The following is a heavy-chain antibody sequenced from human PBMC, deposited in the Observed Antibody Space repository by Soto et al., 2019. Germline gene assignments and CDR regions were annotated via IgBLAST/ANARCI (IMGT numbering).Heavy chain of an antibody. CDR3: ARDLEEKPRQYKYYYYMDV. Sequence: EVQLVESGGGLVQPGESLRLSCAASGFTFSSYLMSWARQAPGKGLEWVANIKQDGSEKEYADSAKGRFTISRDKAKNPMYLQMNNMRAEDTAVYYCARDLEEKPRQYKYYYYMDVWGKGTAVTVSS. V-gene: IGHV3-7*01. D-gene: IGHD1-1*01. CDR1: GFTFSSYL. J-gene: IGHJ6*03. CDR2: IKQDGSEK.